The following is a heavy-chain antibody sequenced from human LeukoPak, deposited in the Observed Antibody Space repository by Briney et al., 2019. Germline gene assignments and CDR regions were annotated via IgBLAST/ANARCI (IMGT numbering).Heavy chain of an antibody. J-gene: IGHJ4*02. D-gene: IGHD4-17*01. CDR3: ARGDYHSKFDY. V-gene: IGHV3-48*01. Sequence: QPGGSLRLSCAASGFTFITYSMNWVRQAPGKGLEWVSYISSSSSTIYYADSVKGRFTISRDNAKNSLYLQMNSLRAEDTAVYYCARGDYHSKFDYWGQGTLVTVSS. CDR1: GFTFITYS. CDR2: ISSSSSTI.